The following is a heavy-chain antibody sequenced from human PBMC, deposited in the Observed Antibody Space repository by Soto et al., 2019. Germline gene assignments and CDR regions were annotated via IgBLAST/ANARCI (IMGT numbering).Heavy chain of an antibody. J-gene: IGHJ5*02. CDR3: ARVPITTTAEFT. CDR1: GASINSGGFY. CDR2: IHYSGSA. Sequence: QVQLQESGPGLVRPSQTLALTCSVSGASINSGGFYWTWIRQHPEKGLGWMGYIHYSGSAYYNPSLKSRLTVSLDTSKNQFFLNLRSLTAADTAVYYCARVPITTTAEFTWGQGTLVTVSS. D-gene: IGHD1-1*01. V-gene: IGHV4-31*03.